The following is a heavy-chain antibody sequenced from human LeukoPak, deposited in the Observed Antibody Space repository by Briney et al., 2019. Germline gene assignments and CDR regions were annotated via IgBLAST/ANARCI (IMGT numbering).Heavy chain of an antibody. Sequence: KPSETLSLTCTGSGGSISSGGYYWSWIRQPPGKGLEWIGYIYHSGSTYYNPSLKSRVTISVDRSKNQFSLKLSSVTAADTAVYYCASPGSIAAEGLRYWGQGTLVTVSS. V-gene: IGHV4-30-2*01. CDR1: GGSISSGGYY. CDR2: IYHSGST. D-gene: IGHD6-13*01. J-gene: IGHJ4*02. CDR3: ASPGSIAAEGLRY.